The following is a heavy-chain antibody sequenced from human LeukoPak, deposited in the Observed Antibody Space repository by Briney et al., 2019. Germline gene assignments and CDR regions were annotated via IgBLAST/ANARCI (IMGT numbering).Heavy chain of an antibody. V-gene: IGHV3-23*05. CDR1: GFTFSSYA. Sequence: GGSLRLSCAASGFTFSSYAMTWVRRAPGKGLEWVSTIEVGGAITHYAASVKGRFTITRDTSRKILYLQMDSLRPEDTAVYYCAKPLGGSYLFDRWGQGTLVTVSS. D-gene: IGHD1-26*01. J-gene: IGHJ5*02. CDR2: IEVGGAIT. CDR3: AKPLGGSYLFDR.